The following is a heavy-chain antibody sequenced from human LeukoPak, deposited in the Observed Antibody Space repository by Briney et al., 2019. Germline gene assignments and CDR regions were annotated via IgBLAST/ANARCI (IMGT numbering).Heavy chain of an antibody. J-gene: IGHJ4*02. CDR2: IIPIFGTA. V-gene: IGHV1-69*05. CDR1: GGTFSSYA. Sequence: ASVKVSCKASGGTFSSYAISWVRQAPGQGLEWMGGIIPIFGTANYAQKFQGRVTITTDEPTSTAYMELSSLRSEDTAVYYCARATLIRTYYYGSGSYLLDYWGQGTLVTVSS. D-gene: IGHD3-10*01. CDR3: ARATLIRTYYYGSGSYLLDY.